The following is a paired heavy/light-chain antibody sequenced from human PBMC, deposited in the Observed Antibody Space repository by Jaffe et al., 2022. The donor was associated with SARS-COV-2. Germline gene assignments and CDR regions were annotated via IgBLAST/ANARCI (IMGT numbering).Light chain of an antibody. CDR1: QGISSY. V-gene: IGKV1-9*01. J-gene: IGKJ5*01. CDR3: QQLNSYPPRST. CDR2: AAS. Sequence: DIQLTQSPSFLSASVGDRVTITCRASQGISSYLAWYQQKPGKAPKLLIYAASTLQSGVPSRFSGSGSGTEFTLTISSLQPEDFATYYCQQLNSYPPRSTFGQGTRLEIK.
Heavy chain of an antibody. CDR1: GFTFSSYA. CDR3: ARVPWGYSSSWRNYYMDV. D-gene: IGHD6-13*01. V-gene: IGHV3-30*04. CDR2: ISYDGSNK. Sequence: QVQLVESGGGVVQPGRSLRLSCAASGFTFSSYAMHWVRQAPGKGLEWVAVISYDGSNKYYADSVKGRFTISRDNSKNTLYLQMNSLRAEDTAVYYCARVPWGYSSSWRNYYMDVWGKGTTVTVSS. J-gene: IGHJ6*03.